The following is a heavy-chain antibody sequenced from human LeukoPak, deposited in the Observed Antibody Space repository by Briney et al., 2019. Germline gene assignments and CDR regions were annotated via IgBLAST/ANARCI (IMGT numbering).Heavy chain of an antibody. J-gene: IGHJ4*02. Sequence: GESLQISCNASGYSFSSYWIGWVRQMPGKGLEWMAIINPGDYDARYSPSFQGQVTVSADRSISTAYMQWSTLKASDTATYYCTKAPTSSLSFFDFWGQGTLVTVSS. CDR2: INPGDYDA. V-gene: IGHV5-51*01. CDR1: GYSFSSYW. CDR3: TKAPTSSLSFFDF. D-gene: IGHD5-24*01.